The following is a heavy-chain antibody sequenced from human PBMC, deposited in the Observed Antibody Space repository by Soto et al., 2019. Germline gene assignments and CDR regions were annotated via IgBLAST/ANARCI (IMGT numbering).Heavy chain of an antibody. D-gene: IGHD2-15*01. CDR2: IYYSGST. CDR3: AGRKHGRENCSGGSCYSRYYYYMDV. J-gene: IGHJ6*03. Sequence: SETLSLTCTVSGGSIGSSSNYWCWIRHPPRKGLEWIGSIYYSGSTYYNPSLKSRVTISVDTSKNQFSLKLSSVTAADTAVYYCAGRKHGRENCSGGSCYSRYYYYMDVWGKGTTVTGSS. V-gene: IGHV4-39*01. CDR1: GGSIGSSSNY.